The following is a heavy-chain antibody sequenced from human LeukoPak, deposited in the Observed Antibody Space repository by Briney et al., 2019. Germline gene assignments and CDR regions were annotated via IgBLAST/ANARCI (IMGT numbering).Heavy chain of an antibody. J-gene: IGHJ3*02. V-gene: IGHV3-21*01. CDR1: GFTFSSYS. Sequence: PGGSLRLSCAASGFTFSSYSMNWVRQAPGKGLEWVSSISSSSSYIYYADSVKGRFTISRDNAKNSPYLQMNSLRAEDTAVYYCARFSGSERDDAFDIWGQGTMVTVSS. CDR3: ARFSGSERDDAFDI. D-gene: IGHD1-26*01. CDR2: ISSSSSYI.